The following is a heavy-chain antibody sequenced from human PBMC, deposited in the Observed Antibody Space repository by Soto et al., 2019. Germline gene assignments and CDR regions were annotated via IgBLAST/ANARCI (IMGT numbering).Heavy chain of an antibody. D-gene: IGHD3-22*01. CDR3: ARMVRVFESSGYPSPYYFDY. CDR1: GFPLSNARMG. Sequence: SGPTLVNPTETLTLTCTVSGFPLSNARMGVSWIRQPPGKALEWLAHIFSNDEKSYSTSLKSRLTISKDTSKSQVVLTMTNMDPVDTATYYCARMVRVFESSGYPSPYYFDYWGQGTLVTVSS. CDR2: IFSNDEK. J-gene: IGHJ4*02. V-gene: IGHV2-26*01.